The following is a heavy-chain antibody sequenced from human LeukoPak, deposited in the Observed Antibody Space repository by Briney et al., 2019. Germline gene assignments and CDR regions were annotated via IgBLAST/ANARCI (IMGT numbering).Heavy chain of an antibody. V-gene: IGHV3-21*01. J-gene: IGHJ4*02. CDR2: ISSSSSYI. Sequence: GGSLRLSCVASGFTFSSYGTNWVRQAPGKGLEWVSFISSSSSYIYYADSVKGRFTISRDNAKNSLYLQMNSLRAEDTAVYYCARVQYSSSSHDDYWGQGTLVTVSS. CDR3: ARVQYSSSSHDDY. D-gene: IGHD6-13*01. CDR1: GFTFSSYG.